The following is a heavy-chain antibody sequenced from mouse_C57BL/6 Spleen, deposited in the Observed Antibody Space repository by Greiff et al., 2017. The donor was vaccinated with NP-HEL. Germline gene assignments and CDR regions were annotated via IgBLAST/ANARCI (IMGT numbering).Heavy chain of an antibody. D-gene: IGHD1-1*01. Sequence: QVHVKQSGAELVRPGASVTLSCKASGYTFTDYEMHWVKQTPVHGLEWIGAIDPETGGTAYNQKFKGKAILTADKSSSTAYMELRSLTSEDSAVYYCTSPPGSSFRLAYWGQGTLVTVSA. V-gene: IGHV1-15*01. J-gene: IGHJ3*01. CDR3: TSPPGSSFRLAY. CDR2: IDPETGGT. CDR1: GYTFTDYE.